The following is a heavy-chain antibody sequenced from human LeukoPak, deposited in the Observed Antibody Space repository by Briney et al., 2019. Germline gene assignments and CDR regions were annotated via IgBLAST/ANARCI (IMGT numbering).Heavy chain of an antibody. D-gene: IGHD3-22*01. J-gene: IGHJ4*02. Sequence: PGGSLRLSCAASGFTVSSNYMSWVRQAPGKGLEWVSVIYSSGDTYYADSVKGRFTISRDNSKNTLYLQMNSLRAEDTAVYYCAKTNYYDSSGYSRWGQGTLVTVSS. CDR3: AKTNYYDSSGYSR. V-gene: IGHV3-53*01. CDR2: IYSSGDT. CDR1: GFTVSSNY.